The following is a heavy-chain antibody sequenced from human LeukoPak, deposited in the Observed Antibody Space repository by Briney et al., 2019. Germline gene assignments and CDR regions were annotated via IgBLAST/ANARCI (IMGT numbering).Heavy chain of an antibody. J-gene: IGHJ5*02. CDR1: WFSVSGDF. V-gene: IGHV3-53*04. Sequence: GGSLRLSCGASWFSVSGDFISSVRQAPGKGPEWVSVIDTAGTTHYADSVKGRFTISRHSRKNTLYLEMNSLTSEDTAVYYCARGRWFDPWGQGTLVTVSS. CDR2: IDTAGTT. CDR3: ARGRWFDP.